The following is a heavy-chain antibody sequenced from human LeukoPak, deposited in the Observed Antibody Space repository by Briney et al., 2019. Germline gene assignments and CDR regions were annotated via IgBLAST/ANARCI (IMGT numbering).Heavy chain of an antibody. CDR1: GFTFRDYW. J-gene: IGHJ6*02. V-gene: IGHV3-7*01. CDR2: IEPDGSEK. Sequence: GESLRLSCAASGFTFRDYWMTWVRQAAGKGLEWVASIEPDGSEKYYADSVKGRFTLSRDNVENSLYLQMNTLRVDDTAVYYCAQGHYHMDVGGHGNTVTVSS. CDR3: AQGHYHMDV.